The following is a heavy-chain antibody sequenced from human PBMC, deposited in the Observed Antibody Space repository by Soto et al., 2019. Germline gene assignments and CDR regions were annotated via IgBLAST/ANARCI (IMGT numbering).Heavy chain of an antibody. Sequence: SETLSLTCSASGGSITSSSHFWGWVRQPPGKGLEWIGTIYFTGNTYYTPSLKGRLTMSIDTSKNEFSLRLNSVTAADTAVYYCAGQTFTIAAASYGRSNWFDPWGPGTLVTVSS. V-gene: IGHV4-39*01. CDR3: AGQTFTIAAASYGRSNWFDP. CDR2: IYFTGNT. D-gene: IGHD6-25*01. J-gene: IGHJ5*02. CDR1: GGSITSSSHF.